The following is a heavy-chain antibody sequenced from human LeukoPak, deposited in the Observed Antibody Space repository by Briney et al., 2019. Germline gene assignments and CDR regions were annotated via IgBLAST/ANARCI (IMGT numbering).Heavy chain of an antibody. CDR2: IYPSDSET. V-gene: IGHV5-51*01. CDR3: VMCSGGSCYLNYFDY. D-gene: IGHD2-15*01. J-gene: IGHJ4*02. Sequence: GESLKISCKGSGYRFTSYWIGWVRQMPGKGLEWMGIIYPSDSETRYSPSFQGQVTISADMSISIAFLQWSSLKASDTAMYYCVMCSGGSCYLNYFDYWGQGTLVTVSS. CDR1: GYRFTSYW.